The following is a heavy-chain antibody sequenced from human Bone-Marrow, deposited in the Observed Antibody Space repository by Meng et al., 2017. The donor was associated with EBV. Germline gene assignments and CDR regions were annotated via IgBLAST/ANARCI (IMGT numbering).Heavy chain of an antibody. CDR2: IKSKSAGGTT. CDR1: GFAFSDAW. V-gene: IGHV3-15*01. Sequence: EVELVESGGGLVKPGGSLRRSGAASGFAFSDAWMSWVRQAPGKGLEWVGLIKSKSAGGTTDYAAPVKGRFTISRDDSKTTMYLQMNSLKTEDTAVYYCTASPATEYWGQGTLVTVSS. D-gene: IGHD1-26*01. J-gene: IGHJ4*02. CDR3: TASPATEY.